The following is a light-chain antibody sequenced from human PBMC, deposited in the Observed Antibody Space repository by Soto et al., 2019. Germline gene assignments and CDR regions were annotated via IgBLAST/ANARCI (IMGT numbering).Light chain of an antibody. CDR1: SSDVGGYNY. Sequence: QYVLTQPPSASGSPGQSVTISCTGTSSDVGGYNYVSWYQQHPGKAPKLMIYEVSKRPSGVPDRFSGSKSGNTASLTVSGLQAEDEADYYCSSFAGSNIVIFGGGTKVTVL. J-gene: IGLJ2*01. CDR2: EVS. V-gene: IGLV2-8*01. CDR3: SSFAGSNIVI.